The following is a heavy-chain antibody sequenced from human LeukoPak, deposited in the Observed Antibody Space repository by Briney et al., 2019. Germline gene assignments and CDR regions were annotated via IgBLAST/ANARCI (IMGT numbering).Heavy chain of an antibody. J-gene: IGHJ4*02. Sequence: GESLKISCKGSGYSFTSYWIGWVRQMPGKGLEWMGIIYPGDSDTRYSPSFQGQVTISADKSISTAYLQWSSLKASDTAMYYCARHGGNYYDSAYYFDYWGQGTLVTVSS. CDR3: ARHGGNYYDSAYYFDY. CDR2: IYPGDSDT. V-gene: IGHV5-51*01. D-gene: IGHD3-22*01. CDR1: GYSFTSYW.